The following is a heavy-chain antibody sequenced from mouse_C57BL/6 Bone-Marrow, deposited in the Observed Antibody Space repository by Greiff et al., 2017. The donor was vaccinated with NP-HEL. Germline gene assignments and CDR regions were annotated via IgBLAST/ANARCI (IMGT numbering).Heavy chain of an antibody. J-gene: IGHJ2*01. Sequence: VQLQQSGAELVKPGASVKISCKASGYAFSSYWMNWVKQRPGKGLEWIGQIYPGDGDTNYNGKFKGKATLTADKSSSTAYMQLSSLTSEDSAVYFCARSGSGREVSDYWGQGTTLTVSS. CDR3: ARSGSGREVSDY. D-gene: IGHD4-1*01. CDR1: GYAFSSYW. V-gene: IGHV1-80*01. CDR2: IYPGDGDT.